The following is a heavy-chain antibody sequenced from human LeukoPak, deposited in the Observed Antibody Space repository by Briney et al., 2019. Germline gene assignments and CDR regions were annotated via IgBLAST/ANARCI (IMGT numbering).Heavy chain of an antibody. D-gene: IGHD6-19*01. CDR3: ARDFTWTVAGTVPVGYFDY. V-gene: IGHV4-4*07. Sequence: SETLSLTCTVSGGSISSYYWSWIRQPAGKGLEWIGRIYTSGSTNYNPSLKSRVTMSVDTSKNQFSLKLSSVTAADTAVYYCARDFTWTVAGTVPVGYFDYWGQGTLVTVSS. CDR2: IYTSGST. CDR1: GGSISSYY. J-gene: IGHJ4*02.